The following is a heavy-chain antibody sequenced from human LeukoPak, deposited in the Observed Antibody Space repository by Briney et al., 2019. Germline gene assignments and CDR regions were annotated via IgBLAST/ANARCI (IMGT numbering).Heavy chain of an antibody. CDR3: TRLFLERSQNHDY. CDR1: LYTFTHYY. Sequence: ASVTVSFKATLYTFTHYYIHWVRQAPGQELAGMGWIDHKRGGTRYAQKLHDRVTIPRETSISTASMALNRLRSDDTAVFYCTRLFLERSQNHDYWGQGTLVTVSS. V-gene: IGHV1-2*02. J-gene: IGHJ4*02. D-gene: IGHD3-3*01. CDR2: IDHKRGGT.